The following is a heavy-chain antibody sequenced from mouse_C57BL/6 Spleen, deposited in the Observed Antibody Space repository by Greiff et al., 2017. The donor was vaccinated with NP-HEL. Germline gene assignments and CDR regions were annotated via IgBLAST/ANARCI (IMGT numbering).Heavy chain of an antibody. J-gene: IGHJ1*03. CDR1: GFTFSSYA. CDR3: ARDQPALGYFDV. Sequence: DVKLVESGGGLVKPGGSLKLSCAASGFTFSSYAMSWVRQTPEKRLEWVATISDGGSYTYYPDNVQGRFTITRDNAKTNLYLQMSHLKSEDTAMYYCARDQPALGYFDVWGTGTTVTVSS. V-gene: IGHV5-4*01. CDR2: ISDGGSYT.